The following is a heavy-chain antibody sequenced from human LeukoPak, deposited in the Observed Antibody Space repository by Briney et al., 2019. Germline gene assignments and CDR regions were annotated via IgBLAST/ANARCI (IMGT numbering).Heavy chain of an antibody. Sequence: GGSLRLSCAASGFTFSSYAMHWVRQAPGKGLEWVAGISYDGSNKHYADSVKGRFTISRDNSKNTLYLQMNSLRAEDTAVYYCASDSGSYPVGLDYWGQGTLVTVSS. CDR3: ASDSGSYPVGLDY. CDR1: GFTFSSYA. V-gene: IGHV3-30-3*01. J-gene: IGHJ4*02. D-gene: IGHD1-26*01. CDR2: ISYDGSNK.